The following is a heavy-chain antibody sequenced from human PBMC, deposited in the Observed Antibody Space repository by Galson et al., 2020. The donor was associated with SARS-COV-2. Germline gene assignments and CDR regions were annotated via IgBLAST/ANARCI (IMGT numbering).Heavy chain of an antibody. J-gene: IGHJ6*02. D-gene: IGHD3-16*02. CDR1: GGSISSSSYY. CDR2: IYYSGST. V-gene: IGHV4-39*07. Sequence: SETLSLTCTVSGGSISSSSYYWGWIRQPPGKGLEWIGSIYYSGSTYYNPSLKSRVTISVDTSKNQFSLKLSSVTAADTAVYYCARDFYPYYGMDVWGQGTTVTVSS. CDR3: ARDFYPYYGMDV.